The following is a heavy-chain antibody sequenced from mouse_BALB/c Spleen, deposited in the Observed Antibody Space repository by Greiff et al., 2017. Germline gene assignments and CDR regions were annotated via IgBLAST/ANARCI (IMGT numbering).Heavy chain of an antibody. CDR1: GFNIKDTY. CDR3: SPIYYGNHYAMDY. V-gene: IGHV14-3*02. CDR2: IDPANGNT. D-gene: IGHD2-1*01. J-gene: IGHJ4*01. Sequence: EVQLQQSGAELVKPGASVKLSCTASGFNIKDTYMHWVKQRPEQGLEWIGRIDPANGNTKYDPKFQGKATITADTSSNTAYLQLSSLTSEDNDVYYCSPIYYGNHYAMDYWGQGTSVTVSS.